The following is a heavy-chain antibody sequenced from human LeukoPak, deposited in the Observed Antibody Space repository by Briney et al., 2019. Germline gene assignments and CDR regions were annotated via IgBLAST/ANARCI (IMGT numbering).Heavy chain of an antibody. V-gene: IGHV3-9*01. D-gene: IGHD2-21*01. CDR1: GFTFDDYA. CDR3: ARDGGIVYGMDV. J-gene: IGHJ6*02. CDR2: ISWNSGSI. Sequence: GRSLRLSCAASGFTFDDYAMHWVRQAPGKGLEWVSGISWNSGSIGYADSVKGRFTISRDNAKNSLYLQMNSLRAEDTAVYYCARDGGIVYGMDVWGQGTTVTVSS.